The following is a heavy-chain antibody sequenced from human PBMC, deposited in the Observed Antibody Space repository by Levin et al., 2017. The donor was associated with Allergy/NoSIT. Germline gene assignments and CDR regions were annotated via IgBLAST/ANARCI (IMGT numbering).Heavy chain of an antibody. CDR2: ITWNSGNI. CDR3: AKEGHSGWYVDY. CDR1: GFTFDDYA. V-gene: IGHV3-9*01. D-gene: IGHD6-19*01. Sequence: GGSLSLSCAASGFTFDDYAMHWVRQAPGKGLEWVSSITWNSGNIGYADSVKGRFTISRDNAKNSLYLQMNSLRPEDTALYYCAKEGHSGWYVDYWGQGTLVTVSS. J-gene: IGHJ4*02.